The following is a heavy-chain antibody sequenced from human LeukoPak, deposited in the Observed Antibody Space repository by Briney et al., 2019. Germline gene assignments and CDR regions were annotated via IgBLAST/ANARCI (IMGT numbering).Heavy chain of an antibody. CDR3: ASLCRDGYNYDY. CDR1: GGSISSSTYY. Sequence: SETLSLTCSVSGGSISSSTYYWGWIRQPPGKGLEWIGSIYHSGSTNYNPSLKSRVTISVDTSKNQSSLKLSSVTAADTAVYYCASLCRDGYNYDYWGQGTLVTVSS. V-gene: IGHV4-39*07. CDR2: IYHSGST. J-gene: IGHJ4*02. D-gene: IGHD5-24*01.